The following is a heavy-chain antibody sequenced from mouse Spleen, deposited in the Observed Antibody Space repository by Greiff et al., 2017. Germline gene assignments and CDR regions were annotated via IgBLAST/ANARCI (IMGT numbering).Heavy chain of an antibody. CDR3: ARSPGGLRSWFAY. CDR1: GFTFSSYT. Sequence: EVKLMESGGGLVKPGGSLKLSCAASGFTFSSYTMSWVRQTPAKRLEWVATISSGGGNTYYPDSVKGRFTISRDNARNTLYLQMSSLRSEDTAMYYCARSPGGLRSWFAYWGQGTLVTVSA. V-gene: IGHV5-9*04. D-gene: IGHD2-4*01. J-gene: IGHJ3*01. CDR2: ISSGGGNT.